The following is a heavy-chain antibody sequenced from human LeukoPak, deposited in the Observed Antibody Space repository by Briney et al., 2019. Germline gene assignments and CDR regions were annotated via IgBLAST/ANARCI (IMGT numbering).Heavy chain of an antibody. Sequence: ASVKVSCKASGYTFSTYSISWVRQAPGQGLEWVGSIIPYNGNTNSAENLQGRVTMTTDTSTSTAYMELRSLRSDDTAVYYCARGPRGDVVVPDASTFDPWGQGTLVTVSS. CDR1: GYTFSTYS. CDR3: ARGPRGDVVVPDASTFDP. D-gene: IGHD2-2*01. CDR2: IIPYNGNT. V-gene: IGHV1-18*01. J-gene: IGHJ5*02.